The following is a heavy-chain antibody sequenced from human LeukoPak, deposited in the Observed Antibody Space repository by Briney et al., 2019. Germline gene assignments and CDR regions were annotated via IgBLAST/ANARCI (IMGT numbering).Heavy chain of an antibody. J-gene: IGHJ6*02. Sequence: SETLSLTCAVSGGSISSGGYSWSWIWQPPGKGLEWIGYIYHSGSTYYNPSLKSRVTISVDRSKNQFSLKLSSVTAADTAVYYCARGRAGGYSGMDVWGQGTTVTVSS. CDR2: IYHSGST. CDR3: ARGRAGGYSGMDV. V-gene: IGHV4-30-2*01. CDR1: GGSISSGGYS. D-gene: IGHD5-12*01.